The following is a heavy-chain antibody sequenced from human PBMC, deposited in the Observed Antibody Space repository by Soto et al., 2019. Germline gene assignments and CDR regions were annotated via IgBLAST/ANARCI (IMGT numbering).Heavy chain of an antibody. CDR3: ARPCGHTSGVSEN. J-gene: IGHJ3*01. D-gene: IGHD3-10*01. CDR1: GDSVSSGFYY. Sequence: QVQLQESGPGLLKPSETLSLTCSVSGDSVSSGFYYWTWIRQSPVKGLEWIGNIYYSGSTEYNPSLTSRVTISIDMSKNQLSLTLTSVTAADSAVYFCARPCGHTSGVSENWGQGTTVTVSS. V-gene: IGHV4-61*01. CDR2: IYYSGST.